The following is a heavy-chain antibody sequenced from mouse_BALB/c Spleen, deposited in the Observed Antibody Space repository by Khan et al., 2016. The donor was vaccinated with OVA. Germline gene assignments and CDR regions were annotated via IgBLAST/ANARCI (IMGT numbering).Heavy chain of an antibody. J-gene: IGHJ2*01. CDR2: ISYSGVT. CDR3: ARGNYYGYYFDY. D-gene: IGHD1-1*01. Sequence: VQLQQSGPGLVKPSQSLSLTCTVTGYSTTSGYAWNWIRQFPGNKLEWMGYISYSGVTSYTPSLKSRISITRDTSKNQFFLQLNSVTTEDTATYYCARGNYYGYYFDYWGQGTTLTVSS. V-gene: IGHV3-2*02. CDR1: GYSTTSGYA.